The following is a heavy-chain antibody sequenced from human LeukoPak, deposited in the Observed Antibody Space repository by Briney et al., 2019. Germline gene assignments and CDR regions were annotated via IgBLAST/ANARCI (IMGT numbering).Heavy chain of an antibody. V-gene: IGHV1-18*04. J-gene: IGHJ4*02. CDR3: ARASRVGATNY. CDR1: GYTFTGYY. CDR2: ISAYNGNT. D-gene: IGHD1-26*01. Sequence: GASVKVSRKASGYTFTGYYMHWVRQAPGQGLEWMGWISAYNGNTNYAQKLQGRVTMTTDTSTSTAYMELRSLRSDDTAVYYCARASRVGATNYWGQGTLVTVSS.